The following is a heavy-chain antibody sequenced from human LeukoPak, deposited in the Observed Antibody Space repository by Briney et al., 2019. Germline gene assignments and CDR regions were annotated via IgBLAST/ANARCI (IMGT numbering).Heavy chain of an antibody. CDR2: FDPEDGET. CDR1: GYTLTELS. J-gene: IGHJ3*02. CDR3: ATITDIVVVVAATRSYAFDI. Sequence: GASVKVSCKVSGYTLTELSMHWVRQAPGKGLEWMGGFDPEDGETIYAQKFQGRVTMTEDTSTDTAYMELSSLRSEDTAVYYCATITDIVVVVAATRSYAFDIWGRGTMVTVSS. V-gene: IGHV1-24*01. D-gene: IGHD2-15*01.